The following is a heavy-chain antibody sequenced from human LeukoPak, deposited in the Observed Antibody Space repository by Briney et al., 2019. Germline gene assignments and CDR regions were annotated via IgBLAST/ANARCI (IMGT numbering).Heavy chain of an antibody. Sequence: GGTLGLSCAASGFTFISYSMNWVREAPGKGLEWVSSISSSSSYIYYADSVKGRFTISRDNAKNSLYLQMNSLRAEDTAVYYCARDIGFDPWGQGTLVTVSS. J-gene: IGHJ5*02. CDR2: ISSSSSYI. CDR1: GFTFISYS. D-gene: IGHD1-26*01. V-gene: IGHV3-21*01. CDR3: ARDIGFDP.